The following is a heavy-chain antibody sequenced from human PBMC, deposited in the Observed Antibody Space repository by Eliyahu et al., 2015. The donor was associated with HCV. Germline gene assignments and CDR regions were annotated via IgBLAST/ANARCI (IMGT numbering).Heavy chain of an antibody. J-gene: IGHJ3*02. CDR1: GGSISSYY. V-gene: IGHV4-59*08. CDR3: ARRYCSSTSCYAGGDAFDI. D-gene: IGHD2-2*01. Sequence: QVQLQESGPGLVKPSETLSLTCTVSGGSISSYYWSWIRQPPGKGLEWIGYIYYSGSTNYNPSLKSRVTISVDTSKNQFSLKLSSVTAADTAVYYCARRYCSSTSCYAGGDAFDIWGQGTMVTVSS. CDR2: IYYSGST.